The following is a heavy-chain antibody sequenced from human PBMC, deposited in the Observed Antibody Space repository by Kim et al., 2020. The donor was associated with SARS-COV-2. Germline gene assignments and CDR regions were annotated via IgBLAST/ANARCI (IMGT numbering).Heavy chain of an antibody. CDR3: ARGLAYCGGDCYSTFDY. V-gene: IGHV4-34*01. J-gene: IGHJ4*02. D-gene: IGHD2-21*02. Sequence: LKRRVTLSVATSKNQFSLKLSSVTAADTAVYYCARGLAYCGGDCYSTFDYWGQGTLVTVSS.